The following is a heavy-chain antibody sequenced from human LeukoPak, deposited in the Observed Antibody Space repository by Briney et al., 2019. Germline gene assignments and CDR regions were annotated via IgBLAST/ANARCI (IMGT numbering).Heavy chain of an antibody. D-gene: IGHD3-22*01. CDR1: GYTFTSYG. J-gene: IGHJ4*02. CDR2: ISAYNGNT. Sequence: ASVKVSCKASGYTFTSYGISWVRQAPGQGLEWMEWISAYNGNTNYAQKLQGRVTMTTDTSTSTAYMELRSLRSDDTAVYYCARDFADYYDSSHFGYWGQGTLVTVSS. CDR3: ARDFADYYDSSHFGY. V-gene: IGHV1-18*01.